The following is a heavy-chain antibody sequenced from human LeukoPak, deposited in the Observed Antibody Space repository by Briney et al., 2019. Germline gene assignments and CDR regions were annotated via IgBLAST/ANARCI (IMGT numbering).Heavy chain of an antibody. CDR3: AKALKYSSSWWGYFDY. CDR2: IRYDGSIK. D-gene: IGHD6-13*01. V-gene: IGHV3-30*02. J-gene: IGHJ4*02. Sequence: GGSLRLSCAASGIIFGSHGMAWVRQAPGKGLEWVAFIRYDGSIKYYADSVKGRFTISRDNSKNTLYLQMNSLRAEDTAVYYCAKALKYSSSWWGYFDYWGQGTLVTVSS. CDR1: GIIFGSHG.